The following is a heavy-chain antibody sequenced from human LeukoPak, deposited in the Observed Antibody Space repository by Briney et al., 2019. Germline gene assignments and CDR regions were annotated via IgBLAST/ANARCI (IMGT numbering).Heavy chain of an antibody. Sequence: SETLSLTCAVYGGSFSGYYWSWIRQPPGKGLEWIGEINHSGSTNYNPSLKSRVTISVDRSKNQFSLKLSSVTAADTAVYYCATQRWEGVTTGWFDPWGQGTLVTVSS. CDR2: INHSGST. V-gene: IGHV4-34*01. CDR3: ATQRWEGVTTGWFDP. D-gene: IGHD4-17*01. CDR1: GGSFSGYY. J-gene: IGHJ5*02.